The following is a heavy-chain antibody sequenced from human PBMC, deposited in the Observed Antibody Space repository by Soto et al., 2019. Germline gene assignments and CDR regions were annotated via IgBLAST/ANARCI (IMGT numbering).Heavy chain of an antibody. J-gene: IGHJ5*02. D-gene: IGHD3-16*01. Sequence: QLVESGGGLVQPGGSLRLSCAASGVTFSSYWLHWVRQAPGEGLVWVSRINPDGGRTNYADSVKGRFTISRDNAKNTLYLQMHSPSAEETAVYYCARVKLGSYDWVDPWGQGTLVTVSS. CDR2: INPDGGRT. CDR1: GVTFSSYW. V-gene: IGHV3-74*01. CDR3: ARVKLGSYDWVDP.